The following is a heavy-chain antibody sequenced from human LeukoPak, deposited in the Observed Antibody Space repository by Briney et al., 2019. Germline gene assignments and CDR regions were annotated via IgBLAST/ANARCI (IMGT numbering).Heavy chain of an antibody. CDR3: ARGGGTTPNWFDP. V-gene: IGHV3-11*01. Sequence: PVVLLRFSCAAARFTFSDYYMSWIRQAPGKGLEWVSYISSSGSTIYYADSVKGRFTISRDNAKNSLYLQMNSLRAEDTAVYYCARGGGTTPNWFDPWGQGTLVTVSS. J-gene: IGHJ5*02. CDR2: ISSSGSTI. CDR1: RFTFSDYY. D-gene: IGHD1-7*01.